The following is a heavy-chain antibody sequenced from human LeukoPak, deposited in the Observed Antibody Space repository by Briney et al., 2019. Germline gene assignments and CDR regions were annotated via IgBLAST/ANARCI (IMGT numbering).Heavy chain of an antibody. CDR2: INPNSGGT. CDR3: TYGSGSYSYFDY. J-gene: IGHJ4*02. Sequence: ASVKVSCKASGYTFTGYYMHWVRQAPGQGLEWMGWINPNSGGTNYAQKFQGRVTMTRDTSISTAFMELSRLRSDDTAVYYCTYGSGSYSYFDYWGQGTLVTVSS. D-gene: IGHD3-10*01. CDR1: GYTFTGYY. V-gene: IGHV1-2*02.